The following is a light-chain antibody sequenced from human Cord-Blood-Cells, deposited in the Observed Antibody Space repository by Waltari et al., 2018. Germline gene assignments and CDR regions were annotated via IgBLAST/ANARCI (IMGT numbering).Light chain of an antibody. CDR1: QSVSSSY. CDR3: QQYGSSPRT. CDR2: GAS. V-gene: IGKV3-20*01. J-gene: IGKJ1*01. Sequence: ELVFTHPPGTLPLSPGERATLSCRASQSVSSSYLAWHPQKPGQAPRLLIYGASSRATGIPDRFSGSGSGTDFTLTISRVEPEDFAVYYCQQYGSSPRTFGQGTKVEIK.